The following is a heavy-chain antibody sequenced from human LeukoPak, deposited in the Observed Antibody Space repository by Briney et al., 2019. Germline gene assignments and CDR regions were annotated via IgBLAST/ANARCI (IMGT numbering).Heavy chain of an antibody. CDR3: ASGTQSDY. Sequence: PGGSLRLSCAASGFTFSRYEMNWVRQAPGKGLEWVSYISNSGHIIYYADSVKGRFTISRDNAKNSLYLQMNSLRAEDTAVYYCASGTQSDYWGQGTLVTVSS. D-gene: IGHD1-14*01. CDR2: ISNSGHII. CDR1: GFTFSRYE. V-gene: IGHV3-48*03. J-gene: IGHJ4*02.